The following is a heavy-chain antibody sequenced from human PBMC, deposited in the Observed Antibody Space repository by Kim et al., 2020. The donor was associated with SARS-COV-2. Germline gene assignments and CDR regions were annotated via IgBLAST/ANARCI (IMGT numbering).Heavy chain of an antibody. CDR3: AKGISEGDGYYSYYYMDV. Sequence: GGSLRLSCAASGFTFSSYAMSWVRQAPGKGLEWVSAISGSGGSTYYADSVKGRFTISRDNSKNTLYLQMNSLRAEDTAVYYCAKGISEGDGYYSYYYMDVWGKGTTVTVSS. D-gene: IGHD3-16*01. CDR2: ISGSGGST. V-gene: IGHV3-23*01. J-gene: IGHJ6*03. CDR1: GFTFSSYA.